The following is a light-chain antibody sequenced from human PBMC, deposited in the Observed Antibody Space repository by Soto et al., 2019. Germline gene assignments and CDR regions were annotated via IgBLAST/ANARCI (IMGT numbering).Light chain of an antibody. Sequence: EIVMTQSPATLSVSPGGRATLSCRASQSISDTLAWYQQKPGQAPRLLIHGASTRATGFPGRFSGSGSGTDFTLTISRLEPEDFAVYYCQQYGSSPITFGQGTRLEIK. CDR3: QQYGSSPIT. V-gene: IGKV3-20*01. CDR1: QSISDT. CDR2: GAS. J-gene: IGKJ5*01.